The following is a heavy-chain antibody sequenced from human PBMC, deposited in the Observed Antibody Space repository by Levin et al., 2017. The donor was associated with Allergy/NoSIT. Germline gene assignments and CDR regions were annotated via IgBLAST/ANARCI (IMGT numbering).Heavy chain of an antibody. D-gene: IGHD3-10*01. CDR2: IYWNDDK. CDR1: GFSLSTSGVG. V-gene: IGHV2-5*01. Sequence: SGPTLVKPTQTLTLTCTFSGFSLSTSGVGVGWIRQPPGKALEWLALIYWNDDKRYSPSLKSRLTITKDTSKNQVVLTMTNMDPVDTATYYCAQDGSGSYYNPRGGCHFDYWGQGTLVTVSS. J-gene: IGHJ4*02. CDR3: AQDGSGSYYNPRGGCHFDY.